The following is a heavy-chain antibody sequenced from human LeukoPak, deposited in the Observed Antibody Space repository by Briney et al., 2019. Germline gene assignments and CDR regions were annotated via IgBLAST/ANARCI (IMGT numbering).Heavy chain of an antibody. CDR3: ARDLNDYDILTGPFDY. CDR2: ISSSSNYI. Sequence: PGGSLRLSCAASGFTFTNYSMNWVRQAPGKGLEWVSSISSSSNYIYYADSVKGRFTISRDNAKNSLYLQMNSLRAEDTAVYYCARDLNDYDILTGPFDYWGQGTLVTVSS. V-gene: IGHV3-21*01. CDR1: GFTFTNYS. J-gene: IGHJ4*02. D-gene: IGHD3-9*01.